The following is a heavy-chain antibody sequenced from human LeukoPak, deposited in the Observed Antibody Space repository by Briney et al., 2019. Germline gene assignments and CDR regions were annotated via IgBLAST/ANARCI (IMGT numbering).Heavy chain of an antibody. CDR3: ARGYSSSSYNWFDP. Sequence: SETLSLTCAVYGGSFSGYYWSWIRQPPWKGLEWIGEINHSGSTNYNPSLKSRVTISVDTSKNQFSLKLSSVTAADTAVYYCARGYSSSSYNWFDPWGQGTLVTVSS. J-gene: IGHJ5*02. V-gene: IGHV4-34*01. CDR1: GGSFSGYY. CDR2: INHSGST. D-gene: IGHD6-13*01.